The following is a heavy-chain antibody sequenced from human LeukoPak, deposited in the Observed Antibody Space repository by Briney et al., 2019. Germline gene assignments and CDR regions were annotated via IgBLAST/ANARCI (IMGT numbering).Heavy chain of an antibody. D-gene: IGHD6-13*01. CDR3: TTESSSWYSPRGTRYYGMDV. CDR1: GFTFSNAW. V-gene: IGHV3-15*01. Sequence: PGGSLRLSCAASGFTFSNAWMTWVRQGPGKGLEWVGRVTSKTEGGATDFAAPVKGRFTISRDDSENTLYLQMNSLKTEDTAVDYCTTESSSWYSPRGTRYYGMDVWGQGTTVTVSS. J-gene: IGHJ6*02. CDR2: VTSKTEGGAT.